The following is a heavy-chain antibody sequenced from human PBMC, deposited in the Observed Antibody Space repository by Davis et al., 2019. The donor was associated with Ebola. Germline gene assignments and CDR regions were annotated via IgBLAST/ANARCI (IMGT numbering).Heavy chain of an antibody. V-gene: IGHV1-46*01. CDR2: INPKEGTT. J-gene: IGHJ6*02. D-gene: IGHD3-16*01. CDR3: ATGGNMDV. CDR1: GYTFTNYY. Sequence: ASVKVSCKTSGYTFTNYYVYWVRQAPGQGLEWMGRINPKEGTTTFAQKFQGRLTVTRDTSTRTVYMEMNSLRYDDSAVYYCATGGNMDVWGQGTTVTVSS.